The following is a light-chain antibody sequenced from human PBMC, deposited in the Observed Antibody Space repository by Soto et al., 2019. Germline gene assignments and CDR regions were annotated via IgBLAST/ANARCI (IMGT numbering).Light chain of an antibody. Sequence: DIQMTQSPSTLSASVGDRVTITCRASQSISSWLAWYQQKPGKAPKVLIFDGCSLEIGVPPRFRGSGSATEFTLAISSLQPHDFATFTCQQSSTFPWTFGQGTMVEFK. CDR3: QQSSTFPWT. CDR2: DGC. CDR1: QSISSW. J-gene: IGKJ1*01. V-gene: IGKV1-5*01.